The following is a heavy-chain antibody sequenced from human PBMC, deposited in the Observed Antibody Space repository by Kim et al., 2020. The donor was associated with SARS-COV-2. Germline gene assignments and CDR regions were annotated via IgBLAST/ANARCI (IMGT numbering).Heavy chain of an antibody. CDR2: IYYSGST. J-gene: IGHJ6*02. Sequence: SETLSLTCTVSGGSISSSSYYWGWIRQPPGKGLEWIGSIYYSGSTYYNPSLKSRVTISVDTSKNQFSLKLSSVTAADTAVYYCAKEAPLCYYYGMDVWGQGTTVTVSS. CDR1: GGSISSSSYY. V-gene: IGHV4-39*02. CDR3: AKEAPLCYYYGMDV. D-gene: IGHD3-16*01.